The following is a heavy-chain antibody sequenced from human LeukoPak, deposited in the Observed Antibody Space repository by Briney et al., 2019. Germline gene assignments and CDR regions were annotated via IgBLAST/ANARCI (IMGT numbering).Heavy chain of an antibody. V-gene: IGHV4-61*02. CDR2: IYTSGST. CDR1: GGSISSGSYY. CDR3: ARDRPRYDYSLDAFDI. J-gene: IGHJ3*02. D-gene: IGHD5-12*01. Sequence: PSETLSLTCTVSGGSISSGSYYWSWIRQPAGKGLEWIGRIYTSGSTNYNPSLKSRVTISVDTSKNQFSLKLSSVTAADTAVYYCARDRPRYDYSLDAFDIWGQGTMVTVSS.